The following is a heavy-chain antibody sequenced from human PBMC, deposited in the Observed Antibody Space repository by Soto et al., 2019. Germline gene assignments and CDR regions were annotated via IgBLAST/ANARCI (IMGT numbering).Heavy chain of an antibody. J-gene: IGHJ4*02. V-gene: IGHV4-34*01. CDR1: GGSFSGYY. CDR3: ARLPEGVVVAAVDY. D-gene: IGHD2-15*01. Sequence: SETLSLTCAVYGGSFSGYYWSWIRQPPGKGLEWIGEINHSGSTNYNPSLKSRVTISVDTSKNQFSLKLSSVTAADTAVYYCARLPEGVVVAAVDYWGQGTLVTVSS. CDR2: INHSGST.